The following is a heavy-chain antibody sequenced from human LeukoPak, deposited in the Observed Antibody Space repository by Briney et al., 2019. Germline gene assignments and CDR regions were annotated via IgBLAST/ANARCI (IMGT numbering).Heavy chain of an antibody. Sequence: GGSLRLSCAASGFTFSSYWMSWVRQAPGKGLEWVANIKQDGSEKYYVDSVKGRFTISRDNAKNSLYLQMNSLRAEDTAVYYCARVSRGPHPYYYDSSGYMDYWGQGTLVTVSS. CDR3: ARVSRGPHPYYYDSSGYMDY. CDR1: GFTFSSYW. CDR2: IKQDGSEK. J-gene: IGHJ4*02. D-gene: IGHD3-22*01. V-gene: IGHV3-7*01.